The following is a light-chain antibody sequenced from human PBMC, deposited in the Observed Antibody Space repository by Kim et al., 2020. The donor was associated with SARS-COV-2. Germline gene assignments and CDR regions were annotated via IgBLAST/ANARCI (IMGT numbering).Light chain of an antibody. V-gene: IGKV3-15*01. Sequence: EIVMTQSPATLSVSPGERATLSCRASQSVSSNLAWYQQKPGQAPRLLIYGASTRATGIPARFSGSGSGTELTLTISSLQSEDFAVYYCQQYNNWPPVYTFGQGTKLEI. CDR1: QSVSSN. CDR3: QQYNNWPPVYT. J-gene: IGKJ2*01. CDR2: GAS.